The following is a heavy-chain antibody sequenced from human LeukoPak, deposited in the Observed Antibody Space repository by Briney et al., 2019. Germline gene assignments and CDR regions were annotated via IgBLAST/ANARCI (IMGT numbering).Heavy chain of an antibody. D-gene: IGHD2-2*01. Sequence: PSETLSLTCTVSGGSISSFYWTWIRQPPGKGLEWIGYIYYSGSTNYNPSLKSRVTISADTSKNQVSLKLRPVTAADTAVYYCARGGQLEGGASYYYYYMDVWGKGTTVTVSS. CDR2: IYYSGST. CDR1: GGSISSFY. J-gene: IGHJ6*03. CDR3: ARGGQLEGGASYYYYYMDV. V-gene: IGHV4-59*01.